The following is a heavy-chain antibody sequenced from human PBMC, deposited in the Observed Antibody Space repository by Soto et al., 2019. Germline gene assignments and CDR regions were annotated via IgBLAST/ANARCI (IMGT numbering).Heavy chain of an antibody. CDR3: ARDPSIPMGVDYGMDV. Sequence: GGSLRLSCAASGFTFSSYGMHWVRQAPGKGLEWVAVIWYDGSNKYYADSVKGRFTISRDNSKNTLYLQMNSLRAEDTAVYYCARDPSIPMGVDYGMDVWGQGTTVTVSS. J-gene: IGHJ6*02. V-gene: IGHV3-33*01. CDR2: IWYDGSNK. CDR1: GFTFSSYG. D-gene: IGHD3-10*01.